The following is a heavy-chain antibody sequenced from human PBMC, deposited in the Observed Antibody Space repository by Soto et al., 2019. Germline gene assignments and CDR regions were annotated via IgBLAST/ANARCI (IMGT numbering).Heavy chain of an antibody. CDR1: GGTFSSYA. V-gene: IGHV1-69*13. Sequence: ASVKVSRKASGGTFSSYAISWVRQAPGQGLEWMGGIIPIFGTANYAQKFQGRVTITADESTSTAYMELSSLRSEDTAVYYCARSSGYSSGYPIGWFDPWRQGTLVTVSS. D-gene: IGHD6-19*01. CDR2: IIPIFGTA. J-gene: IGHJ5*02. CDR3: ARSSGYSSGYPIGWFDP.